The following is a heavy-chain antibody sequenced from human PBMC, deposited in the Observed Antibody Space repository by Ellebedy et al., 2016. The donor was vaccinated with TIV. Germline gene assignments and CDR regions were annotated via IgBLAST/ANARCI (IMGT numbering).Heavy chain of an antibody. J-gene: IGHJ6*02. CDR2: INPNSGGT. Sequence: AASVKVSCKASGYTFTGYYMHWVRQAPGQGLEWMGWINPNSGGTNYAQKFQGRVTMTRDTSISTAYMELSRLRSDDTAVYYCARDGTRAYSKWDYYGMDVWGQGTTVTVSS. D-gene: IGHD4-11*01. V-gene: IGHV1-2*02. CDR3: ARDGTRAYSKWDYYGMDV. CDR1: GYTFTGYY.